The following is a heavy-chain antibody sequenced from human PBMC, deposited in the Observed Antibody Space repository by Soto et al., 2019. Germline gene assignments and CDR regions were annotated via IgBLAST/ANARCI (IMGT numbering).Heavy chain of an antibody. V-gene: IGHV3-30*18. J-gene: IGHJ4*02. CDR2: ISYDGSNK. CDR3: AKDLSPSV. D-gene: IGHD3-9*01. Sequence: QVQLVDSGGGVVQPGRSLRLSCAASGFTFSSYGMHWVRQAPGKGLEWVAVISYDGSNKYYADSVKGRFTISRDNSKNTLYLQMNSLRAEDTAVYYCAKDLSPSVWGQGTLVTVSS. CDR1: GFTFSSYG.